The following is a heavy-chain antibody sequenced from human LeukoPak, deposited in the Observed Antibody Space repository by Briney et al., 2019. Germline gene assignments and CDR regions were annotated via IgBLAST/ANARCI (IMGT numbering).Heavy chain of an antibody. CDR2: IKHDGSEE. V-gene: IGHV3-7*01. Sequence: GGSLRLSCAASGFTFSFHWMHWVRQAPGEGLEWVANIKHDGSEEYYVDSVKGRFTISRDNATKSLYLQMNSLRSKDTAVYYCARDGGVRGRLAYFDYWGQGNLVAVSS. J-gene: IGHJ4*02. CDR1: GFTFSFHW. D-gene: IGHD2-8*02. CDR3: ARDGGVRGRLAYFDY.